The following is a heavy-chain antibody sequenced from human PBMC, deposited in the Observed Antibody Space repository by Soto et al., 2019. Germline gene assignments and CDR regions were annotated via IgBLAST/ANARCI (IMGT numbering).Heavy chain of an antibody. Sequence: QVQLVQSGAEVKKPGASVKVSCKASGYTFTSYGISWVRQAPGQGLEWMGRISAYNGNTNYAQKLQGRVTMTTDTSTGTAYMELRSLRSHATAVYYCARGDYGDYGVRSLFDYWGQGTLVTDSS. CDR3: ARGDYGDYGVRSLFDY. CDR2: ISAYNGNT. CDR1: GYTFTSYG. J-gene: IGHJ4*02. V-gene: IGHV1-18*01. D-gene: IGHD4-17*01.